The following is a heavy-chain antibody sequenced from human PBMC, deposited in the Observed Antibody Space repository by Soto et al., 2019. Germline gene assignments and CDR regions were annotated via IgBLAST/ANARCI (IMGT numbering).Heavy chain of an antibody. J-gene: IGHJ6*02. D-gene: IGHD6-13*01. V-gene: IGHV3-48*02. CDR2: ISGSSDTI. CDR3: ARDHGGSTWFVGIYYYFGVDV. Sequence: EVQLVESGGGLVQPGGSLRLSCAASGFTLSSYNMNWVRQAPGKGLEWVSYISGSSDTIYYADSVKGRFTISRDNDKNSLYQQMDSLRDEDTAVYYCARDHGGSTWFVGIYYYFGVDVWGQGTTVTVSS. CDR1: GFTLSSYN.